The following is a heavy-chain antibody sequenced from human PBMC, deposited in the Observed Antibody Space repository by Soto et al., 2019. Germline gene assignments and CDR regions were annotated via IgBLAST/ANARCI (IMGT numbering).Heavy chain of an antibody. J-gene: IGHJ6*02. CDR1: GYTFTSYY. CDR3: ARAENTIFGVVISYYGMDV. Sequence: QVQLVQSGAEVKKPGASVKVSCKASGYTFTSYYMHWVRQATGQGLEWMGIINPSGGSTSYAQKFQGRVTMTRDTSTSTVYMELSSLRAEDTAVYYRARAENTIFGVVISYYGMDVWGQGTTVTVSS. D-gene: IGHD3-3*01. V-gene: IGHV1-46*01. CDR2: INPSGGST.